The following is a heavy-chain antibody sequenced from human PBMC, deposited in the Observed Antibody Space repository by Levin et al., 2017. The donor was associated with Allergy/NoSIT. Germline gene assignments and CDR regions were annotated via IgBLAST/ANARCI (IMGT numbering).Heavy chain of an antibody. J-gene: IGHJ4*02. D-gene: IGHD4-23*01. CDR1: GFTFSNYW. V-gene: IGHV3-74*01. CDR2: INSDGITT. Sequence: PGESLKISCAASGFTFSNYWMHWVRQAPGKGLVWVSRINSDGITTTYADSVKGRFTISRDNAKNTLYLQMNSLRAEDTAVYYCVRRWQWGQGTLVTVSS. CDR3: VRRWQ.